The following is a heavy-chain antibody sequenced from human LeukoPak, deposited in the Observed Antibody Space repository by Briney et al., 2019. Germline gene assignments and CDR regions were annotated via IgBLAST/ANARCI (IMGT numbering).Heavy chain of an antibody. D-gene: IGHD6-13*01. J-gene: IGHJ3*02. CDR2: ISGSGGST. Sequence: GGSLRLSCAASGFSFSTYAMSWVRQAPGKGLEWVSAISGSGGSTYYADSVKGRFTISRDNSKNTLYLQMSSLRAEDTAVYYCAKDPYSPDPPYAFDIWGQGTMVTVSS. V-gene: IGHV3-23*01. CDR1: GFSFSTYA. CDR3: AKDPYSPDPPYAFDI.